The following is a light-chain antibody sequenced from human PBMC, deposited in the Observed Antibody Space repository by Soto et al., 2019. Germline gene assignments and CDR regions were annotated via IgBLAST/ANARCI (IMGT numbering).Light chain of an antibody. CDR3: QQYGSSPLT. V-gene: IGKV3-15*01. J-gene: IGKJ4*01. CDR1: QGVTTN. Sequence: EIVMTQSPATLSVSPGERATLSCRAGQGVTTNFAWYQQKSGQSPRLLIYDVSIRATGVPARFSATGSETDFTLTISGLQSEDSAVYFCQQYGSSPLTFGGGTKVEIK. CDR2: DVS.